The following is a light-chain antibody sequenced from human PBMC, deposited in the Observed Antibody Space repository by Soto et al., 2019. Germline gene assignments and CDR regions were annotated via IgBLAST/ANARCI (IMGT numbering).Light chain of an antibody. Sequence: DIQMTQSPSTLSASVGDRVTITCRASQSISSWLAWYQQKPGKAPKLLIYKASSLESGVPSRFSGSGSGTEFTLTISSLEPEDSAVYHCQQRSNWPSITFGQGTRLEIK. CDR3: QQRSNWPSIT. CDR1: QSISSW. V-gene: IGKV1-5*03. CDR2: KAS. J-gene: IGKJ5*01.